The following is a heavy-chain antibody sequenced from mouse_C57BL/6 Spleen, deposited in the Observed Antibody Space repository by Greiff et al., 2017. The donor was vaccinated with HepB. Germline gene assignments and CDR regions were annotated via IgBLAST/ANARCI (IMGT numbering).Heavy chain of an antibody. CDR1: GYTFTDYY. CDR3: ARWDNWDEDYAMDY. Sequence: EVQLQQSGPELVKPGASVKISCKASGYTFTDYYMNWVKQSHGKSLEWIGDINPNNGGTSYNQKFKGKATLTVDKSSSTAYMELRSLTSEDSAVYYCARWDNWDEDYAMDYWGQGTSVTVSS. CDR2: INPNNGGT. J-gene: IGHJ4*01. D-gene: IGHD4-1*01. V-gene: IGHV1-26*01.